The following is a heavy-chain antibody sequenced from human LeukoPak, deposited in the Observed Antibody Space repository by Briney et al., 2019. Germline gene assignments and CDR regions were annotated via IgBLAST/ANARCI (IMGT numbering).Heavy chain of an antibody. CDR2: INNSGST. Sequence: PSETLSLTCAVYGGTFSGYYWSWLRQLPGKGLEGIGEINNSGSTNYNPSLKSRVTISVDTSKNQISLKLNAVTAADTAIYYCARAARMRQVGPRWLDHWGQGTLVTVSS. CDR3: ARAARMRQVGPRWLDH. V-gene: IGHV4-34*01. D-gene: IGHD1-26*01. J-gene: IGHJ5*02. CDR1: GGTFSGYY.